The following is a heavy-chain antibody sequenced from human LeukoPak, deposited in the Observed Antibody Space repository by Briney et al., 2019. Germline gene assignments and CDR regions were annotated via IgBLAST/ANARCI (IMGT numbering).Heavy chain of an antibody. CDR3: ARVDTSTYDFWSGYYVPAGFDY. Sequence: PSETLSLTCTVSGGSISSYYWSWIRQPPGKGLEWIGYIYYSGSTNYNPSLKSRVTISVDTSKNQFSLKLSSVTAADTAVYYCARVDTSTYDFWSGYYVPAGFDYWGQGTLVTVSS. CDR2: IYYSGST. D-gene: IGHD3-3*01. V-gene: IGHV4-59*01. J-gene: IGHJ4*02. CDR1: GGSISSYY.